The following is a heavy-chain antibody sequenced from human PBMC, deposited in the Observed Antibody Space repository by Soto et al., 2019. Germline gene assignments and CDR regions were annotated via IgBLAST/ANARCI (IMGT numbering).Heavy chain of an antibody. J-gene: IGHJ6*02. CDR2: INAYNGNT. Sequence: ASVKVSCKASGYTFTSYAMHWVRQAPGQRLEWMGWINAYNGNTKYAQKLQGRVTMTTDTSTSTAYMELRSLRSDDTAVYYCASEKRVATSVGYYYYGMDVWGQGTTVTVSS. CDR3: ASEKRVATSVGYYYYGMDV. V-gene: IGHV1-3*01. D-gene: IGHD5-12*01. CDR1: GYTFTSYA.